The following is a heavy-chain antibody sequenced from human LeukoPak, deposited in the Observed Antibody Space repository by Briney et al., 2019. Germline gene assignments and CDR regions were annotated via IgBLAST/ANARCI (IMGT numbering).Heavy chain of an antibody. D-gene: IGHD2-2*02. CDR3: TLYNY. V-gene: IGHV1-3*03. CDR2: INPDNGNT. CDR1: GYTLTGYY. Sequence: ASVKVSCKASGYTLTGYYMHWVRQAPGQGLEWMGCINPDNGNTKYSQEFQGRVTITRDTSASTAYMELSSLRSEDMAVYYCTLYNYWGQGTLVTVSS. J-gene: IGHJ4*02.